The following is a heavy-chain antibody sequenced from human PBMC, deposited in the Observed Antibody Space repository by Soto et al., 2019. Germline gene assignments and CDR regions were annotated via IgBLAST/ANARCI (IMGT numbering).Heavy chain of an antibody. V-gene: IGHV1-8*01. J-gene: IGHJ6*03. D-gene: IGHD2-15*01. CDR1: GYTFTSYD. Sequence: ASVKVSCKASGYTFTSYDINWVRQASGHGLEWMGWMNPNSGNTGYAQKFQGRVTMTRNTSINTAYMEVSSLRSEDTAVYFCAREPTDYSHYMDVWGRGTTVTVSS. CDR2: MNPNSGNT. CDR3: AREPTDYSHYMDV.